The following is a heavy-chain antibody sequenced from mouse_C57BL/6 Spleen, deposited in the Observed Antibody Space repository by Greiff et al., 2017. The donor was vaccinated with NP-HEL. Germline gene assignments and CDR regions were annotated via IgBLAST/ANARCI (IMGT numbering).Heavy chain of an antibody. CDR2: IYPGSGST. CDR1: GYTFTSYW. Sequence: QVQLQQPGAELVKPGASVKMSCKASGYTFTSYWITWVKQRPGQGLEWIGDIYPGSGSTNSNEKFKSKATLTVDTSSSTAYMQLSSLTSEDSAVYYCARKGPIYYDYDGYAMDYWGQGTSVTVSS. CDR3: ARKGPIYYDYDGYAMDY. V-gene: IGHV1-55*01. J-gene: IGHJ4*01. D-gene: IGHD2-4*01.